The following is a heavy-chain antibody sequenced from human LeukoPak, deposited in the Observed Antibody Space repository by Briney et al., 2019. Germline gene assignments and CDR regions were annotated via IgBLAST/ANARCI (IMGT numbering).Heavy chain of an antibody. CDR2: INAYNGNT. D-gene: IGHD5-18*01. CDR3: ARDLGYCYGIELDY. Sequence: GASVKVSCKASGYTFTSYGISWVRQAPGQGLERKGWINAYNGNTNYAQKLQGRVTMTTDTSTSTDYMVLRSLRSDDTAVYYCARDLGYCYGIELDYWGQGTLVTVSS. CDR1: GYTFTSYG. J-gene: IGHJ4*02. V-gene: IGHV1-18*01.